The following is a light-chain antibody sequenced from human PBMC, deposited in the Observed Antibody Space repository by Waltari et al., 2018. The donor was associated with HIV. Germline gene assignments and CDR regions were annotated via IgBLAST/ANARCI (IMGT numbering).Light chain of an antibody. V-gene: IGLV2-14*03. CDR3: ESYTSTSVWV. Sequence: QSALTQPASVSGSPGQSITISCTGSSNDVGGYNYVSWYQQHPGKAPRLMIYDVSTRPSGVSYRVSGSKSGDTSSLTISGLQPEDEADYYCESYTSTSVWVFGGGTRLTVL. J-gene: IGLJ3*02. CDR1: SNDVGGYNY. CDR2: DVS.